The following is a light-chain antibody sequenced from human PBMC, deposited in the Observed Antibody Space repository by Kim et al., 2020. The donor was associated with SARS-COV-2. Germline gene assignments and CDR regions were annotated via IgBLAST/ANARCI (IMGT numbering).Light chain of an antibody. Sequence: QSALTQPASVSGSPGQSITISCTGTSSDVGGYNYVSWYQQHPGKAPKLMLFDVSQRPSGVSNRFSGSKSGNTASLTISGLQAEDEADYHCSSYTSSRTWVFVGGTQLTVL. V-gene: IGLV2-14*01. CDR2: DVS. J-gene: IGLJ3*02. CDR1: SSDVGGYNY. CDR3: SSYTSSRTWV.